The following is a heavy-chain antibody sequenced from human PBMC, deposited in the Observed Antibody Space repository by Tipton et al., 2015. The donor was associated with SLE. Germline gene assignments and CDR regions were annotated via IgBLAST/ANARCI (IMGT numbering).Heavy chain of an antibody. CDR2: IYYDGST. Sequence: TLSLTCTVSGDSISSSVYYWAWIRQPPGGGLEWIGTIYYDGSTYYSPSLKSRVTISLDTSKNQFSLKLRSVTAADTAVYYCARVGLLVPDAFDIWGQGTLVTVSS. V-gene: IGHV4-39*07. CDR3: ARVGLLVPDAFDI. D-gene: IGHD1-26*01. J-gene: IGHJ3*02. CDR1: GDSISSSVYY.